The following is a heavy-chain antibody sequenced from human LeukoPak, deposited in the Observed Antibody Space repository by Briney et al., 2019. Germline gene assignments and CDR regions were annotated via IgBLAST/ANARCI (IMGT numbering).Heavy chain of an antibody. CDR3: ARVRGVTTTDY. Sequence: SETLSLTCAVYGGSFSGYYWSWIRQPPGKGLEWIGEINHSGSTNYNPSLKSRVTISVDTSKNQFSPKLSSVTAADTAVYYCARVRGVTTTDYWGQGTLVTVSS. CDR1: GGSFSGYY. D-gene: IGHD3-10*01. V-gene: IGHV4-34*01. CDR2: INHSGST. J-gene: IGHJ4*02.